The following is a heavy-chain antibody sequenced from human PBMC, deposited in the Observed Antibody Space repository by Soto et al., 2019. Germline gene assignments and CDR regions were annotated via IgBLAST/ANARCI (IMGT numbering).Heavy chain of an antibody. V-gene: IGHV4-59*08. CDR1: GGSISSYY. CDR3: ARHRGGWDIVVVPASRGTYYYYMDV. Sequence: SXTLSLTCTVSGGSISSYYWSWIRQPPGKGLEWIGYIYYSGSTNYNPSLKSRVTISVDTSKNQFSLKLSSVTAADTAVYYCARHRGGWDIVVVPASRGTYYYYMDVWGKGTTVTVSS. D-gene: IGHD2-2*01. CDR2: IYYSGST. J-gene: IGHJ6*03.